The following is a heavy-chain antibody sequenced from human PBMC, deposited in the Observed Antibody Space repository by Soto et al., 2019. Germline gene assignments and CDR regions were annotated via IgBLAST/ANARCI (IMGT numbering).Heavy chain of an antibody. J-gene: IGHJ4*02. CDR2: IYYRGST. CDR3: AILGGVEGY. V-gene: IGHV4-59*01. Sequence: QVQLQESGPGLVKPSETLSLTCTVSGGYISSYYWSWIRQPPGKGLEWIGYIYYRGSTNYNPSLKSRVTILVDTSKNQFSLKLSSVTAADTAVYYCAILGGVEGYWGQGTLVTVSS. CDR1: GGYISSYY. D-gene: IGHD3-16*01.